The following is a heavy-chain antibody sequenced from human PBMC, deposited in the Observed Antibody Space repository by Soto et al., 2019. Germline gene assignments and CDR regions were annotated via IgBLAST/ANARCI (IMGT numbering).Heavy chain of an antibody. J-gene: IGHJ6*02. V-gene: IGHV4-31*03. CDR3: ARGVEGGYYYGMDV. D-gene: IGHD1-1*01. Sequence: SETLSLTCTVSCGSISSGGYYWSWIRQHPGKGLEWIGYIYYSGSTYYNPSLKSRVTISVDTSKNQFSLKLSSVTAADTAVYYCARGVEGGYYYGMDVWGQGTTVTVSS. CDR1: CGSISSGGYY. CDR2: IYYSGST.